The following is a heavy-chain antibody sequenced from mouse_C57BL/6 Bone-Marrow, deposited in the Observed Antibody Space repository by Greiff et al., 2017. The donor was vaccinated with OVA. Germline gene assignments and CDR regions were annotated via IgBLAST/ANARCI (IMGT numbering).Heavy chain of an antibody. J-gene: IGHJ4*01. CDR2: ISDGGSYT. V-gene: IGHV5-4*01. CDR3: AREGVYDYDDGYAMDY. Sequence: EVQRVESGGGLVKPGGSLKLSCAASGFTFSSYAMSWVRQTPEKRLEWVATISDGGSYTYYPDNVKGRFTISRDNAKNNLYLQMSHLKSEDTAMYYCAREGVYDYDDGYAMDYWGQGTSVTVSS. CDR1: GFTFSSYA. D-gene: IGHD2-4*01.